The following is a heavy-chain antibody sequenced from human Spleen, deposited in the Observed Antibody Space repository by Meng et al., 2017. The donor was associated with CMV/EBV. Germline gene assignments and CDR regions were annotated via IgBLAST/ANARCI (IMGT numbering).Heavy chain of an antibody. CDR1: GYTFIAYD. Sequence: ASVKVSCKASGYTFIAYDLHWVRQAPGQGLEWMGWINPKSGGTNYAQRFQGRVTMTRNTSISTVYMELSRLKSDDTAVYYCAKALYTNYYSTYYGLDVWGQGTTVTVSS. V-gene: IGHV1-2*02. J-gene: IGHJ6*02. CDR2: INPKSGGT. D-gene: IGHD3-22*01. CDR3: AKALYTNYYSTYYGLDV.